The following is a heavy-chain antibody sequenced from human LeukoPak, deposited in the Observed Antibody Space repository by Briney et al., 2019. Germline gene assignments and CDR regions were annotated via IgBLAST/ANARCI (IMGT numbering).Heavy chain of an antibody. CDR2: IRYDGSKK. D-gene: IGHD3-22*01. CDR1: RFTFSSYG. V-gene: IGHV3-30*02. Sequence: GGSLRLSCAASRFTFSSYGMSWVRQAPGKGPEWVAFIRYDGSKKSHADSVKGRFTISRDNSKNTLHLQMNSLRAEDTAVYYCAKGGYSYDSSGHTPLDYWGQGTLVTVSS. CDR3: AKGGYSYDSSGHTPLDY. J-gene: IGHJ4*02.